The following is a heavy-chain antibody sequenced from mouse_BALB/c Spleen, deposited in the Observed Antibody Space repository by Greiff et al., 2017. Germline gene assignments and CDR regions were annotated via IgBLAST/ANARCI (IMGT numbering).Heavy chain of an antibody. D-gene: IGHD2-1*01. Sequence: EVKLVESGGGLVKPGGSLKLSCAASGFTFSSYTMSWVRQTPEKRLEWVATISSGGSYTYYPDSVKGRFTISRDNAKNTLYLQMSSLKSEDTAMYYCTRAPYGKEDYFDYGGQGTTLTVSS. J-gene: IGHJ2*01. CDR3: TRAPYGKEDYFDY. CDR2: ISSGGSYT. CDR1: GFTFSSYT. V-gene: IGHV5-6-4*01.